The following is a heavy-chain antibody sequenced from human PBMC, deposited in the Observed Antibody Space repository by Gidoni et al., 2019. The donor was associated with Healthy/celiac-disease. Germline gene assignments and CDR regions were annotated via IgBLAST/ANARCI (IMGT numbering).Heavy chain of an antibody. J-gene: IGHJ4*02. Sequence: ELQLLESVARLVQPGVSLRLSCAASGFPFSRSAMRWVRQAPGKGLEWVTAISGSGGSTYYADSVKGRFTISRDKSKNTLYLQMNSLRAEDTAVYYCAKVSGYYYGSGSYYKDYWGQGTLVTVSS. CDR3: AKVSGYYYGSGSYYKDY. D-gene: IGHD3-10*01. CDR2: ISGSGGST. V-gene: IGHV3-23*01. CDR1: GFPFSRSA.